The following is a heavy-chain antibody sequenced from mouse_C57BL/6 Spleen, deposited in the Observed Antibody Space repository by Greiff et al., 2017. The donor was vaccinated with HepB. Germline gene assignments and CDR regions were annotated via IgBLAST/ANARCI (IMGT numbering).Heavy chain of an antibody. CDR1: GYTFTSYW. J-gene: IGHJ1*03. CDR2: IDPSDSYT. V-gene: IGHV1-69*01. Sequence: QVQLQQPGAELVMPGASVKLSCKASGYTFTSYWMHWVKQRPGQGLEWIGEIDPSDSYTNYNQKFKGKSTLTVDKSSSTAYMHLSSLTSEDSAVYYCARTGPWYFDVWGTGTTVTVSS. D-gene: IGHD4-1*01. CDR3: ARTGPWYFDV.